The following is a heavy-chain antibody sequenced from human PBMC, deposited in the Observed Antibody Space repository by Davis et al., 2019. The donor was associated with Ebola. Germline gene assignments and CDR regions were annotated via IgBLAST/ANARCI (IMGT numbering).Heavy chain of an antibody. CDR1: GGSFSGYY. V-gene: IGHV4-34*01. Sequence: PGGSLRLSCAVYGGSFSGYYWSWIRQPPGKGLEWIGEINHSGSTNYNPSLKSRVTISVDTSKNQFSLKLSSVTAADTAVYYCARVAYCSSTSCYYRGYNMDVWGKGTTVTVSS. CDR3: ARVAYCSSTSCYYRGYNMDV. J-gene: IGHJ6*03. CDR2: INHSGST. D-gene: IGHD2-2*01.